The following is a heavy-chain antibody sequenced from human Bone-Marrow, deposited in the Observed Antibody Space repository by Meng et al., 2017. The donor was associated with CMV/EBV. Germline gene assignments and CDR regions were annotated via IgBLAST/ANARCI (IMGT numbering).Heavy chain of an antibody. D-gene: IGHD3-16*01. Sequence: ASVKVSCKASGYTFTGYYIDWVRQAPGQGLEWMGWINPNSGGTNYAQKFQGRVTMTRDTSISTAYMELSRLRSDDTAVYHCASFTGFGYYYYGRGVWGQGTTVTVSS. CDR1: GYTFTGYY. J-gene: IGHJ6*01. CDR2: INPNSGGT. CDR3: ASFTGFGYYYYGRGV. V-gene: IGHV1-2*02.